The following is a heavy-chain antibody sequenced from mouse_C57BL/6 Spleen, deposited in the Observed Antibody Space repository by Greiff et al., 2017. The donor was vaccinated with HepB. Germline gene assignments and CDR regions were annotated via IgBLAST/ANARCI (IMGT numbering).Heavy chain of an antibody. CDR1: GYTFTSYW. CDR2: IHPNSGST. CDR3: ARITTAAYYFDY. V-gene: IGHV1-64*01. J-gene: IGHJ2*01. D-gene: IGHD1-2*01. Sequence: VQLQQPGAELVKPGASVKLSCKASGYTFTSYWMHWVKQRPGQGLEWIGMIHPNSGSTNYNEKFKSKATLTVDKSSSTAYMQLSSLTSEDSAVYYCARITTAAYYFDYWGQGTTLTVSS.